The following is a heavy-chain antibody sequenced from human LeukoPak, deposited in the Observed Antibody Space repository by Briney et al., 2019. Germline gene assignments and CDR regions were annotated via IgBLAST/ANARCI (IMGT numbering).Heavy chain of an antibody. CDR1: GFTFSSYG. J-gene: IGHJ6*02. CDR3: AKEVNSRYIAVAGYYGMDV. Sequence: GGSLRLSCAASGFTFSSYGKHWVRQAPGKGLEWVAVISYDGSNKYYADSVKGRFTISRDNAKNTLYLQMNSLRAEDTAVYYCAKEVNSRYIAVAGYYGMDVWGQGTTVTVSS. CDR2: ISYDGSNK. D-gene: IGHD6-19*01. V-gene: IGHV3-30*18.